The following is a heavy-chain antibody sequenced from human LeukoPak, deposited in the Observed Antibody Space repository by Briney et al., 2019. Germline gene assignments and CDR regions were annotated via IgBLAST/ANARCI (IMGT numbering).Heavy chain of an antibody. J-gene: IGHJ6*04. D-gene: IGHD2-15*01. V-gene: IGHV1-69*13. CDR3: ARSRDIVVVVANYYYYYGMDV. CDR1: GGTFSSYA. Sequence: ASVKVSCKASGGTFSSYAISWVRQAPGQGLEWMGGIIPIFGTANYAQKFQGRVTITADESTSTAYMELSSLRSEDTAVYYCARSRDIVVVVANYYYYYGMDVWGKGTTVTVSS. CDR2: IIPIFGTA.